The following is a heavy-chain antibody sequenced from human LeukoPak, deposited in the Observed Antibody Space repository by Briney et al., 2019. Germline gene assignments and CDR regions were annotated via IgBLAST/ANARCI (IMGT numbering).Heavy chain of an antibody. CDR1: GFTFSDYY. CDR3: AKDTVTTRIFDY. D-gene: IGHD4-17*01. CDR2: ISYDGSNK. J-gene: IGHJ4*02. Sequence: QSGGSLRLSCAASGFTFSDYYMSWIRQAPGKGLEWVAVISYDGSNKYYADSVKGRFTISRDNSKNTLYLQMNSLRAEDTAVYYCAKDTVTTRIFDYWGQGTLVTASS. V-gene: IGHV3-30*18.